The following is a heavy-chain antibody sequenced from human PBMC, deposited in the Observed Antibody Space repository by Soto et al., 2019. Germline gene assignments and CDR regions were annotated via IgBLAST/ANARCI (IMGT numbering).Heavy chain of an antibody. CDR3: ARGRQQLVRFMRDSKALNWFDP. CDR1: GGSFSGYY. CDR2: INHSGST. J-gene: IGHJ5*02. D-gene: IGHD6-13*01. V-gene: IGHV4-34*01. Sequence: PSETLSLTCAVYGGSFSGYYWSWIRQPPGKGLEWIGEINHSGSTNYNPSLKSRVTISVDTSKNQFSLKLSSVTAADTTVYYCARGRQQLVRFMRDSKALNWFDPWGQGTLVTVSS.